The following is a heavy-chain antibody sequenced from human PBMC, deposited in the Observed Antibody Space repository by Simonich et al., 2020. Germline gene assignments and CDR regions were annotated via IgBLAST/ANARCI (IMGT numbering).Heavy chain of an antibody. CDR3: ARGIVGASGAFDI. D-gene: IGHD1-26*01. CDR1: GFTFSSYS. Sequence: EVQLVESGGGLVKPGSLRLSCAASGFTFSSYSMNWVRQAPGKGLEWVSSISSSSSYIYYADSVKGRFTISRDNAKNSLYLQMNSLRAEDTAVYYCARGIVGASGAFDIWGQGTMVTVSS. V-gene: IGHV3-21*01. J-gene: IGHJ3*02. CDR2: ISSSSSYI.